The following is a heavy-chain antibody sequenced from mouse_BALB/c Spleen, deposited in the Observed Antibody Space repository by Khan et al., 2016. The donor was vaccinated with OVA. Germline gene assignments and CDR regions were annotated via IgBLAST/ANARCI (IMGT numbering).Heavy chain of an antibody. D-gene: IGHD2-13*01. CDR3: ARGYYGDPFAY. CDR2: ISDGGSYT. Sequence: ELVESGGGLVKPGGSLKLSCAASGFTFSDYYMYWVRQTPEKRLEWVATISDGGSYTYYPDSVKGRFTISRDDAKNNLYLQMSSLKSEDTAMYYCARGYYGDPFAYWGQGTLVTVSA. J-gene: IGHJ3*01. V-gene: IGHV5-4*02. CDR1: GFTFSDYY.